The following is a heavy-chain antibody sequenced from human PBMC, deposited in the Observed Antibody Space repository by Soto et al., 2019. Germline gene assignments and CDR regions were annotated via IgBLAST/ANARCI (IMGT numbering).Heavy chain of an antibody. J-gene: IGHJ3*02. CDR1: GFTFSKYV. CDR3: AKESDGFDI. CDR2: IVYDGSNE. Sequence: QVQLVESGGGVVQPGRSLRLSCAASGFTFSKYVTHWVRQAPGKGLEWVAFIVYDGSNELYADSVKGRFTISRDNSKNTLYLQMNSLTAEDTAVYYCAKESDGFDIWGQGTMVTVSS. V-gene: IGHV3-30*18.